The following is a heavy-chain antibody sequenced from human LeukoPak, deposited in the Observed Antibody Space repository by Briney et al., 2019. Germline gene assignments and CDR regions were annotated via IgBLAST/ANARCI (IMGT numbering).Heavy chain of an antibody. Sequence: GGSLRLSCIASGFTFSRYAMHWVRQAPGKGLEWVAVISYDGSNKYYAESVKGRFTISRDNSKNTLYLQMNSLRAEDTAVYYCARDDYVSACDIWGQGTMVTVSS. CDR2: ISYDGSNK. J-gene: IGHJ3*02. CDR3: ARDDYVSACDI. V-gene: IGHV3-30-3*01. CDR1: GFTFSRYA. D-gene: IGHD4-17*01.